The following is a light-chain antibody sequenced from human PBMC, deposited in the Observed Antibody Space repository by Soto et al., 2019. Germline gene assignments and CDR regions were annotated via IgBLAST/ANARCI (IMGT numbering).Light chain of an antibody. J-gene: IGKJ2*01. Sequence: EIVLTQSPATLSLSPGERATLSCRASQSVSKYVAWYQQKPGQVPRLVIYDASIRATGIPARFSGSGSGTDFTLTISSLEREDFAVYYCQQRSRPPYACGQGTKLESK. CDR2: DAS. CDR3: QQRSRPPYA. V-gene: IGKV3-11*01. CDR1: QSVSKY.